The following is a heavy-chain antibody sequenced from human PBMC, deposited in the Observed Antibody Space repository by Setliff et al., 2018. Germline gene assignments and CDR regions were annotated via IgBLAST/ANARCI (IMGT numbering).Heavy chain of an antibody. Sequence: ASVKVSCKASGYTFTDFGVTWVRQAPGQGLEWVGWISPHTGKAYSAQKLQGRVTMTTDTSTATAYMELRSLRSDDTAVYYCSRLVRFCTASTCQGASASEHWGQGTLVTVSS. V-gene: IGHV1-18*01. CDR2: ISPHTGKA. CDR1: GYTFTDFG. CDR3: SRLVRFCTASTCQGASASEH. D-gene: IGHD2-8*02. J-gene: IGHJ4*02.